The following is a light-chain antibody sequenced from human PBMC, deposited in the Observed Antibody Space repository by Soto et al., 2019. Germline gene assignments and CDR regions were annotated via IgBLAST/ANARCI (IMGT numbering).Light chain of an antibody. V-gene: IGKV4-1*01. CDR1: QSVLFSSNNKNY. Sequence: DIVMTQSPDSLAVSLGERATINCKSSQSVLFSSNNKNYLAWYQQKAGQPPKLLMYWASTRESAVPDRFSGSWSGTDFTITIRSLQAEDVAVYFCHQYCNTPQTVGQGTKLEIK. CDR2: WAS. J-gene: IGKJ2*01. CDR3: HQYCNTPQT.